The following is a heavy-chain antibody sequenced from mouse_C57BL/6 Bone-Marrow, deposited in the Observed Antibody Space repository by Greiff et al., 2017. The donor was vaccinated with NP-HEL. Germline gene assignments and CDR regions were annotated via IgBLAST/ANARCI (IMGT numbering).Heavy chain of an antibody. D-gene: IGHD2-3*01. CDR1: GYTFTGYW. J-gene: IGHJ3*01. CDR2: INPSNGGT. CDR3: ARDGGSGFAY. V-gene: IGHV1-53*01. Sequence: QVQLQQSGTELVKPGASVKLSCKASGYTFTGYWMHWVKQRPGQGLEWIGNINPSNGGTNYNEKFKSKATLTVDKSSSTAYMQLSSLTSEDSAVCCCARDGGSGFAYWDQGTGVTVTA.